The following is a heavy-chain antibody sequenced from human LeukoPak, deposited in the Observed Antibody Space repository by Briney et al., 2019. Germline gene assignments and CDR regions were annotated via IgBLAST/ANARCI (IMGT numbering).Heavy chain of an antibody. J-gene: IGHJ6*04. CDR1: GYSFTSYW. CDR3: ARRGRSSSWYDYYGMDV. CDR2: IYPGDSDT. V-gene: IGHV5-51*01. D-gene: IGHD6-13*01. Sequence: GESLKISCKGSGYSFTSYWIGWVRQMPGKGLXXXXXIYPGDSDTRYSPSFQGQVTISADKSISTAYLQWSSLKASDTAMYYCARRGRSSSWYDYYGMDVWGKGTTVTVSS.